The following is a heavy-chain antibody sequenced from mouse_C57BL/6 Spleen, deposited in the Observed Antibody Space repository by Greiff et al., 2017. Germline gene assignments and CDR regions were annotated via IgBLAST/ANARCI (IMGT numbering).Heavy chain of an antibody. CDR2: INPNNGGT. V-gene: IGHV1-26*01. CDR3: ARDYGSTFAY. CDR1: GYTFTDYY. J-gene: IGHJ3*01. D-gene: IGHD1-1*01. Sequence: EVQLQQSGPELVKPGASVKISCKASGYTFTDYYMNWVKQSHGKSLEWIGDINPNNGGTSYNQKFKGKATLTVDKSSSTAYMELRSLTSEDSAVYYCARDYGSTFAYWGQGTLVTVS.